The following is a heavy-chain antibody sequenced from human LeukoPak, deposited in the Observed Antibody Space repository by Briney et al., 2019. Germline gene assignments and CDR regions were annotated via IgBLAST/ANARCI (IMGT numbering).Heavy chain of an antibody. D-gene: IGHD5-18*01. J-gene: IGHJ4*02. CDR1: GYTFTTYD. V-gene: IGHV1-8*01. Sequence: ASVKVSCKTAGYTFTTYDINWVRQAPEQGLEWMGWVNPNSGNTDYAPRFQGRVTMTRDKSTSTVYMELRGLRFEDTAMYYCARDLNSYGYSYDSWGQGTLVTVSS. CDR3: ARDLNSYGYSYDS. CDR2: VNPNSGNT.